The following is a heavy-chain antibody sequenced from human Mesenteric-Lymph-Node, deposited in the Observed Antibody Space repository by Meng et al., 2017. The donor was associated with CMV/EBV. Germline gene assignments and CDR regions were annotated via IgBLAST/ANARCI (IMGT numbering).Heavy chain of an antibody. CDR3: ARDRSNDILAGSDY. CDR1: WYTFTSHG. J-gene: IGHJ4*02. Sequence: ASWYTFTSHGLSWVRHAPGQGLEWMGWISTYNGNTDYAQKFQGRVTMTTDTYMSTAYMELRSLTSDDTAVYFCARDRSNDILAGSDYWGQGTLVTVSS. V-gene: IGHV1-18*01. D-gene: IGHD3-9*01. CDR2: ISTYNGNT.